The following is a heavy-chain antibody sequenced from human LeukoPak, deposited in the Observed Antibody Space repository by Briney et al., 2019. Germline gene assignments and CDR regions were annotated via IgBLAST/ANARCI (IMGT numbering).Heavy chain of an antibody. Sequence: RASVKVSCKASGGTFNIYAITWVRQAPGQGLEWMGGIIPIFGTANYAQKFQGRVTITADKSTSTAYMELSSLRSEDTAVYYCAKDLMRDRWFGESWGQGTLVTVSS. V-gene: IGHV1-69*06. J-gene: IGHJ5*02. CDR1: GGTFNIYA. CDR2: IIPIFGTA. CDR3: AKDLMRDRWFGES. D-gene: IGHD3-10*01.